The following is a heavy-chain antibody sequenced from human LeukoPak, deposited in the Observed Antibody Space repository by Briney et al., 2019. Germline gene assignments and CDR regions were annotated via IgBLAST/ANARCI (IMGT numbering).Heavy chain of an antibody. CDR2: ISGSGGTT. J-gene: IGHJ5*02. CDR3: AKNPAIIYDFAWFDP. D-gene: IGHD3-3*01. V-gene: IGHV3-23*01. Sequence: GGSLRLSCAASGFTFSTYAMSWVRQAPGKGLEWLSSISGSGGTTSYADSVKGRFTISRDNSKNTLYLQMNSLRAEDTAVYYCAKNPAIIYDFAWFDPWGQGTLVTVSS. CDR1: GFTFSTYA.